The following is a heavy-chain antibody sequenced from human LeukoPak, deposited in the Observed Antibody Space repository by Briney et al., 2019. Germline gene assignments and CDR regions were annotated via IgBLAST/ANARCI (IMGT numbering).Heavy chain of an antibody. D-gene: IGHD6-13*01. CDR1: GFTFSSYS. V-gene: IGHV3-30*18. J-gene: IGHJ4*02. Sequence: PGGSLRLSCAASGFTFSSYSMNWVRQAPGKGLEWVAVISYDGSNKYYADSVKGRFTISRDNSKNTLYLQMNSLRAEDTAVYYCAKVLSSSWGYFDYWGQGTLVTVSS. CDR3: AKVLSSSWGYFDY. CDR2: ISYDGSNK.